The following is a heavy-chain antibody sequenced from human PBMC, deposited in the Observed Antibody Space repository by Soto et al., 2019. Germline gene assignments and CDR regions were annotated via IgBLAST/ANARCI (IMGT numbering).Heavy chain of an antibody. CDR2: ISGSGGST. D-gene: IGHD4-17*01. CDR1: GFTFSSYA. V-gene: IGHV3-23*01. Sequence: GESLKISCAASGFTFSSYAMSWVRQAPGKGLEWVSAISGSGGSTYYADSVKGRFTISRDNSKNTLYLQMNSLRAEDTAVYYCAKVYSTTVVNGYDAFDIWGQGTMVTVSS. CDR3: AKVYSTTVVNGYDAFDI. J-gene: IGHJ3*02.